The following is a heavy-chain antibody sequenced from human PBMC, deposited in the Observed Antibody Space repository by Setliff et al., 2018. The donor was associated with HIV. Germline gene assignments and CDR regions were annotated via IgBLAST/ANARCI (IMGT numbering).Heavy chain of an antibody. V-gene: IGHV1-8*01. CDR1: GYSFTTYD. CDR3: ARMGYDVRGRAPNWFDP. J-gene: IGHJ5*02. D-gene: IGHD2-8*01. Sequence: ASVKVSCKASGYSFTTYDINWARQAPGQGLEWMGWVDPNTGNAGYEQKFQGRVTMTRDTSISTAYMELSSLTSEDTAVYCCARMGYDVRGRAPNWFDPWGPGTLVTVSS. CDR2: VDPNTGNA.